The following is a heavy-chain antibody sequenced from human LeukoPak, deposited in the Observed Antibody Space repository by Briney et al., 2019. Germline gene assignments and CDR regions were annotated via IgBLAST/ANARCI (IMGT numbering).Heavy chain of an antibody. CDR2: ISGSGGST. CDR3: AKLGWFGELLSPLDY. J-gene: IGHJ4*02. CDR1: GFTFSSYA. Sequence: GGSLRLSCAASGFTFSSYAMSWVRQAPGKGLEWVSAISGSGGSTYYADSVKGRFTISRDNSKNTLYLKMNSLRAEDTAVYYCAKLGWFGELLSPLDYWGLGTLVTVSS. V-gene: IGHV3-23*01. D-gene: IGHD3-10*01.